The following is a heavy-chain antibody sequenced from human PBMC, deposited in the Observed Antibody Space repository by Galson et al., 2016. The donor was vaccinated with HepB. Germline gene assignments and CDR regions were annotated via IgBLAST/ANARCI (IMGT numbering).Heavy chain of an antibody. Sequence: TLSLTCSVSGGSISSRHYYWSWIRQHPGKGLEWIGYIFYSGSTYYNPSLKSRVTISVDTSKNQFSLKLSSVTAADTAVYYCARASVVPAALYVYWGQGTLVTVSS. CDR1: GGSISSRHYY. CDR2: IFYSGST. CDR3: ARASVVPAALYVY. D-gene: IGHD2-2*01. V-gene: IGHV4-31*03. J-gene: IGHJ4*02.